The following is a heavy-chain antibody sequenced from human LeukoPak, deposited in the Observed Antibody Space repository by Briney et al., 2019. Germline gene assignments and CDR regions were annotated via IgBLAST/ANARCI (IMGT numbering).Heavy chain of an antibody. CDR2: IYYSGST. V-gene: IGHV4-59*01. Sequence: SETLSLTCTVSGGPISSYYWSWIRQPPGKGLEWIGYIYYSGSTNYNPSLKSRVTISVDTSKNQFSLKLSSVTAADTAVYYCARHDSSARRHDAFDIWGQGTMVTVSS. J-gene: IGHJ3*02. CDR1: GGPISSYY. CDR3: ARHDSSARRHDAFDI. D-gene: IGHD3-22*01.